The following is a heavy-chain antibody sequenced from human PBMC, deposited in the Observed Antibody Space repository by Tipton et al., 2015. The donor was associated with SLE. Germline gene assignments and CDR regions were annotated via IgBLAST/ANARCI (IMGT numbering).Heavy chain of an antibody. V-gene: IGHV4-4*07. CDR3: VRLRSKVLIDY. J-gene: IGHJ4*02. Sequence: TLSLTCTVSGGSISSYYWSWIRQPAGKGLEWIGRIYTSGSTNYNPSLKSRITISVDTSKNQFSLEVRSVTAADTAVYYCVRLRSKVLIDYWGQGTLVTVSS. CDR2: IYTSGST. CDR1: GGSISSYY. D-gene: IGHD2-8*01.